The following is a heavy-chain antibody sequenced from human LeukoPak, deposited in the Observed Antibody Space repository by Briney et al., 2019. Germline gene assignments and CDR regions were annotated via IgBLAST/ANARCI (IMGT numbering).Heavy chain of an antibody. CDR3: ASSAAGYSSGWPRHYYFDY. D-gene: IGHD6-19*01. Sequence: SETLSLTCTVSGDSITNDHYHWGWIRQPPGKGLEWIGYIYYSGSTNYNPSLKSRVTISVDTSKNQFSLKLSSVTAADTAVYYCASSAAGYSSGWPRHYYFDYWGQGTLVTVSS. CDR1: GDSITNDHYH. CDR2: IYYSGST. J-gene: IGHJ4*02. V-gene: IGHV4-61*05.